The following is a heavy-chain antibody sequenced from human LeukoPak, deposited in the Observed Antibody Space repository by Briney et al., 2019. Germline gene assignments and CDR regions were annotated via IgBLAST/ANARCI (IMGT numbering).Heavy chain of an antibody. D-gene: IGHD3-16*02. Sequence: PSETLSLTCAVSGGSIDSTNWWNWVRQPPGKGLEWVGEIHHDGRINYNPSLKSRVTLSVDKSKNQFSLRLNSVTAADTAMYYCARSHDHLWGNYPDYWGQGTLVTVSS. CDR3: ARSHDHLWGNYPDY. V-gene: IGHV4-4*02. CDR1: GGSIDSTNW. J-gene: IGHJ4*02. CDR2: IHHDGRI.